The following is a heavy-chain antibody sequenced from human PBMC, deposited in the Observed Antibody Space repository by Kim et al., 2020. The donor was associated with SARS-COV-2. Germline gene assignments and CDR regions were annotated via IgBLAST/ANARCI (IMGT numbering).Heavy chain of an antibody. D-gene: IGHD2-2*01. CDR3: ARGRRSSYYYMDV. V-gene: IGHV3-30*01. J-gene: IGHJ6*03. Sequence: YYADSVKGRFTISRDNSKNTLYLQMNSLRAEDTAVYYCARGRRSSYYYMDVWGKGTTVTVSS.